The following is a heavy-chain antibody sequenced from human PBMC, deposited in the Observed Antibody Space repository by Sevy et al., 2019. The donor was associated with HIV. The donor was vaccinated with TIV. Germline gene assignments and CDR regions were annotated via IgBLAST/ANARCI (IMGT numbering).Heavy chain of an antibody. J-gene: IGHJ3*02. CDR1: GFTFSDYN. Sequence: GGSLRLSCAASGFTFSDYNMNWVRQAPGKGLEWVSYISGLSNYIYYADSVKGRFSISRDNAKNSLFLQMNSLRAEDAAVYYCARATTGYYGSGSYDAFDIWGQGTMVTVSS. CDR2: ISGLSNYI. CDR3: ARATTGYYGSGSYDAFDI. D-gene: IGHD3-10*01. V-gene: IGHV3-21*01.